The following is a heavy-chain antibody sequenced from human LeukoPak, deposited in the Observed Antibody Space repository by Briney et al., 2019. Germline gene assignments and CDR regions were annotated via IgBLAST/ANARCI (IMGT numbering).Heavy chain of an antibody. CDR3: ATQPSYYDILTGFYYYYYMDV. V-gene: IGHV4-39*01. J-gene: IGHJ6*03. CDR1: GGSISSSSYY. CDR2: IYYSGST. Sequence: SETLSLTCTVSGGSISSSSYYWGWIRQPPGKGLEWIGRIYYSGSTYYNPSLKSRVTISVDTSKNQFSLKLSSVTAADTAVYYCATQPSYYDILTGFYYYYYMDVWGKGTTVTISS. D-gene: IGHD3-9*01.